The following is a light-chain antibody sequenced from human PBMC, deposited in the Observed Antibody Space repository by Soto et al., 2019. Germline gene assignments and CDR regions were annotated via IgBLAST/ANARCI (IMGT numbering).Light chain of an antibody. CDR3: QQSYTTPVYT. J-gene: IGKJ2*01. CDR2: AAS. V-gene: IGKV1-39*01. Sequence: DIQMTQSPSSLSASVGDRVTITCRASQNIIFYLNWYQLKPGKAPKLLIYAASNLQSGVPSRFIGGGAGPEFTLTIRSLQPEDFATYCCQQSYTTPVYTFGQGTKLEIK. CDR1: QNIIFY.